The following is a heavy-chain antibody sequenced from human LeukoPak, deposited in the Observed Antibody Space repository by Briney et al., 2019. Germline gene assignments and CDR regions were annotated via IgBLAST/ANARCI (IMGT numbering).Heavy chain of an antibody. D-gene: IGHD3-22*01. CDR1: GFTFSDYY. CDR3: AGGPYHDSSGYLPNYYGMDV. J-gene: IGHJ6*02. V-gene: IGHV3-11*04. Sequence: GGPLRLSCAASGFTFSDYYMSWIRQAPGKGLEWVSYISSSGSTIYYADSVKGRFTISRDNAKNSLYLQMNSLRAEDTAVYYCAGGPYHDSSGYLPNYYGMDVWGQGTTVTVSS. CDR2: ISSSGSTI.